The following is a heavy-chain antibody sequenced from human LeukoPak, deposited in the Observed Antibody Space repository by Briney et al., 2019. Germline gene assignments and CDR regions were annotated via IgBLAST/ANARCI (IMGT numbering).Heavy chain of an antibody. V-gene: IGHV4-59*01. J-gene: IGHJ3*02. CDR2: IYYSGST. CDR3: ARWITIFGVVISDAFDI. Sequence: SETLSLTCTVSGGSISSYYWRWIRQPPGKGLEWIGYIYYSGSTNYNPSLKSRVTISVDTSKNQFSLKLSSVTAADTAVYYCARWITIFGVVISDAFDIWGQGTMVTVSS. D-gene: IGHD3-3*01. CDR1: GGSISSYY.